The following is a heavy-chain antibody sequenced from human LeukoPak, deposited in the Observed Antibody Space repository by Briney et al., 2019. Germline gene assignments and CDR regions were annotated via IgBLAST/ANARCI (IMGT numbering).Heavy chain of an antibody. D-gene: IGHD1-14*01. V-gene: IGHV3-21*01. CDR2: IGPTGTDR. CDR3: ATETIGRHYDY. J-gene: IGHJ4*02. Sequence: GGSLRLSCAASGLTFSSCGFNWVRQAPGKGLEWVSSIGPTGTDRYYADSVRGRFTIFRDNAKNLMYLQMDSLSDEDTAVYYCATETIGRHYDYWGQGTLLTVSS. CDR1: GLTFSSCG.